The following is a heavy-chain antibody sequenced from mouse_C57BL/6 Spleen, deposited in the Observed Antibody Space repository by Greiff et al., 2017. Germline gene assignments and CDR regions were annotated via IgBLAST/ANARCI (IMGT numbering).Heavy chain of an antibody. CDR1: GYTFTSYW. CDR3: ARRGGYDGYYFAY. J-gene: IGHJ3*01. V-gene: IGHV1-52*01. Sequence: QVQLQQPGAELVRPGSSVKLSCKASGYTFTSYWMHWVKQRPIQGLEWIGNIDPSDSETHYNQKFKDKATLTVDKYASTSYMQLSSRTSEDSAVYYCARRGGYDGYYFAYWGQGTLVTVSA. D-gene: IGHD2-3*01. CDR2: IDPSDSET.